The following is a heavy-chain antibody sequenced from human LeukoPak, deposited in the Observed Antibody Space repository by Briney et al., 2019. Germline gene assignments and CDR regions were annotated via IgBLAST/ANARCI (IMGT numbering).Heavy chain of an antibody. CDR1: GFTFSSYA. J-gene: IGHJ1*01. V-gene: IGHV3-64*01. Sequence: GGSLRLSCAASGFTFSSYAMHWVRQAPGKGLEYVSAISSNGGSTYYANSVKGRFTISRDNSKNTLYLQMGSLRAEDTAVYYCAKDFFPTQNYYDSSGYFLQHWGQGTLVTVSS. D-gene: IGHD3-22*01. CDR2: ISSNGGST. CDR3: AKDFFPTQNYYDSSGYFLQH.